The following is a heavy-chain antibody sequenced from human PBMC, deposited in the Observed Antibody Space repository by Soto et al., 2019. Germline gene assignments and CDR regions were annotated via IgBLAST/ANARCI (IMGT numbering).Heavy chain of an antibody. CDR3: AKDRGGESKSPLFDY. D-gene: IGHD2-21*01. CDR1: GFTFDDYA. J-gene: IGHJ4*02. V-gene: IGHV3-9*01. CDR2: ISWNSGSI. Sequence: DVQLVESGGGLVQPGRSLRLSCAASGFTFDDYAMHWVRQVPGKGLKWVSGISWNSGSIAYADSVKGRFTIARDNAKNSLYLQMNSLRPEDTALYYCAKDRGGESKSPLFDYWGQGTLVTVSS.